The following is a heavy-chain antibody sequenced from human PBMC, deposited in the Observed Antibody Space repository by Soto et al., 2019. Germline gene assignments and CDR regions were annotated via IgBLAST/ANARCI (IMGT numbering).Heavy chain of an antibody. CDR2: ISGSGGST. J-gene: IGHJ3*02. Sequence: GGSLRLSCAASGLTFSSYAMSWVRQAPGKGLEWVAAISGSGGSTYYADSVKGRVTISRDNSKNTLYLQRNSLRAEDSAVYSCAAEYSSSFFAFDIWGQGTMVTVSS. D-gene: IGHD6-6*01. V-gene: IGHV3-23*01. CDR1: GLTFSSYA. CDR3: AAEYSSSFFAFDI.